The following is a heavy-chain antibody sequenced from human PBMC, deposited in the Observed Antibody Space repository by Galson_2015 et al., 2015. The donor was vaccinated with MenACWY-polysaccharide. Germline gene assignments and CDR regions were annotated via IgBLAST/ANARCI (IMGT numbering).Heavy chain of an antibody. Sequence: LRLSCAASGFMFSGYWMGWVRQAPGEGLEWVANIKQDATEKYYADSVKGRFTISRDSAKNSLFLQMDSLRAEDTAVYYCARWVSGWFDYWGQGTLVTVST. CDR2: IKQDATEK. J-gene: IGHJ4*02. V-gene: IGHV3-7*01. CDR3: ARWVSGWFDY. D-gene: IGHD6-19*01. CDR1: GFMFSGYW.